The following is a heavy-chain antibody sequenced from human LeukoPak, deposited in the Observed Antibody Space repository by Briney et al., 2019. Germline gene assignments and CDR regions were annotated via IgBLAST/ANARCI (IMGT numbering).Heavy chain of an antibody. CDR2: IASDGSST. D-gene: IGHD3-3*01. Sequence: GGSLRLSCAASGFTFSSYWMNWVRQAPGKGLVWVSRIASDGSSTTYADSVKGRFSISRDNAKNTLYLQMNSLRVEDTAVYYCAKDGAIFGVPITRGGMDVWGQGTTVTVSS. J-gene: IGHJ6*02. CDR3: AKDGAIFGVPITRGGMDV. V-gene: IGHV3-74*01. CDR1: GFTFSSYW.